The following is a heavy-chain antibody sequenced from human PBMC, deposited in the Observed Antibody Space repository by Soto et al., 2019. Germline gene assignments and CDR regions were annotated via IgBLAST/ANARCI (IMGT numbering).Heavy chain of an antibody. J-gene: IGHJ6*02. CDR2: MSGSSGST. Sequence: GGSLRLSCAASGFTFNNYVMSWVRQAPGKGLEWVSFMSGSSGSTYYAVSVKGRFTISTDNSKNTLYLQMNSLRAEDTAVYYCAREKGAAAGHYYYGMDVWGQGTTVT. CDR3: AREKGAAAGHYYYGMDV. V-gene: IGHV3-23*01. D-gene: IGHD6-13*01. CDR1: GFTFNNYV.